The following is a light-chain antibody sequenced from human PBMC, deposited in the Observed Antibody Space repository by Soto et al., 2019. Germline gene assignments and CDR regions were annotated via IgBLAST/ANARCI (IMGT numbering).Light chain of an antibody. J-gene: IGKJ2*03. V-gene: IGKV1-39*01. CDR1: QNVNRN. CDR2: FAS. Sequence: DIQMTQSPSSLSASVGDRVTITCRASQNVNRNLHWYQQTPGKAPKLLISFASTLQSGVPSRFSGSGSGTDFTLTITTLQPEDFATYDCQQSLITRYSFGQGTRLEIK. CDR3: QQSLITRYS.